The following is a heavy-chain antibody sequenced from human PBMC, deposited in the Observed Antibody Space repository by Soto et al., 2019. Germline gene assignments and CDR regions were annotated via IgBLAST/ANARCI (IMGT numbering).Heavy chain of an antibody. V-gene: IGHV4-59*01. J-gene: IGHJ4*02. D-gene: IGHD6-19*01. CDR2: IYYSGST. Sequence: QVQLQESGPGLVKPSETLSLTYTVSGGSISSYYWSWIRQPPGKGLEWIGYIYYSGSTNYNPSLKSRVTISVDTSKNQFSLKLSSVTAADTAVYYCARGEAVAGYFDYWGQGTLVTVSS. CDR3: ARGEAVAGYFDY. CDR1: GGSISSYY.